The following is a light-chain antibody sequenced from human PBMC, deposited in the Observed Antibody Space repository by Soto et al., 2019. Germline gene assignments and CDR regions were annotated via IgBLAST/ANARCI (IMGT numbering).Light chain of an antibody. CDR2: DVT. CDR1: SGDIGGYNY. CDR3: CSYTDIALDVV. Sequence: QSALTQPRSVSGSPGQSVTISCTGASGDIGGYNYVSWYQHHPGKAPKLIIFDVTHRPSGVPDRFSGSKSGNTASLTISGVRPEDEADYYCCSYTDIALDVVFGGGTKLTVL. V-gene: IGLV2-11*01. J-gene: IGLJ2*01.